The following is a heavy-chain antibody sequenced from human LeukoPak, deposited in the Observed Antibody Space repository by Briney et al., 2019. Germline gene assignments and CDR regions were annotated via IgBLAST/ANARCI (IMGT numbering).Heavy chain of an antibody. CDR1: GYTFTSYY. J-gene: IGHJ4*02. D-gene: IGHD2-8*01. CDR2: VYPGGGST. CDR3: ARDNDSDY. Sequence: ASVKVSCKTSGYTFTSYYIHWVRQAPGQGLEWMGIVYPGGGSTNYAQKFQGRLTMTRDMSTSTVYMELSSLRSEDTAFYYCARDNDSDYWGQGTLVTVSS. V-gene: IGHV1-46*01.